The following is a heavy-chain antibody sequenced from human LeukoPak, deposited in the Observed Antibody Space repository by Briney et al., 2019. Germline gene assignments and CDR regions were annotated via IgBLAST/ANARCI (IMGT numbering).Heavy chain of an antibody. CDR1: VYTFTCYY. J-gene: IGHJ3*02. CDR3: ARAFLPNFARLKWDDAFDI. Sequence: ASVNVSCKSSVYTFTCYYMHWVRQAPGQGLDGVGWSNPNSGGTNDAEKFQGRVTMTRDTSISTAYMELSRLRSDDTAVYSRARAFLPNFARLKWDDAFDIWGQGTMVTVSS. V-gene: IGHV1-2*02. D-gene: IGHD3-9*01. CDR2: SNPNSGGT.